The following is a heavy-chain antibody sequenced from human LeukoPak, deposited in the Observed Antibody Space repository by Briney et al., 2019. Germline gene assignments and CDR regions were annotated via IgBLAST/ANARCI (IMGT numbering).Heavy chain of an antibody. D-gene: IGHD3-10*01. CDR3: ARGDGSTMARGVSRYGWFDS. CDR1: GGFVSTYY. Sequence: SETLSLTCTVSGGFVSTYYWTWIRQPAGKGLEWIGRIFTTGSTNYNPSLMSRVTMSIDTSKSQFSLKLRSVTAADTAVYYCARGDGSTMARGVSRYGWFDSWGQGALVTVSS. J-gene: IGHJ5*01. CDR2: IFTTGST. V-gene: IGHV4-4*07.